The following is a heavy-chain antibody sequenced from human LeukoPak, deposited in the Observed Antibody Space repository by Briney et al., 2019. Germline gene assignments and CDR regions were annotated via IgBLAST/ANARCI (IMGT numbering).Heavy chain of an antibody. CDR1: GGSISSGSYY. CDR2: IYYSGST. D-gene: IGHD3-3*01. V-gene: IGHV4-61*01. CDR3: ARGVFWRTADP. J-gene: IGHJ5*02. Sequence: PSETLSLTCTVSGGSISSGSYYWSWIRQSPEKGLEWIGYIYYSGSTNYNPSLKSRATISVDMSKNQFSLRLTSVTAADTAVYYCARGVFWRTADPWGQGTLVTVSS.